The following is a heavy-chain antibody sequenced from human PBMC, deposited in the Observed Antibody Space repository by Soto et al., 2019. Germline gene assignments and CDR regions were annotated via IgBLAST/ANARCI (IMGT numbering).Heavy chain of an antibody. J-gene: IGHJ4*02. V-gene: IGHV3-9*01. CDR2: ISWNSGSI. D-gene: IGHD3-3*01. Sequence: EVQLVESGGGLVQPGRSLRLSCAASGFTFDDYAMHWVRQAPGKGLEWVSGISWNSGSIGYADSVKGRFTISRDNAKISLYLQMNSLIAEDTALYYCAKAGFWSGYYSLVDYWGQGTLVTVSS. CDR3: AKAGFWSGYYSLVDY. CDR1: GFTFDDYA.